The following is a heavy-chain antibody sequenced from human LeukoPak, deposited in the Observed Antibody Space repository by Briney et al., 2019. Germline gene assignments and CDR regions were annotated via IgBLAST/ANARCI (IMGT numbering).Heavy chain of an antibody. CDR1: GGSISSSSYY. CDR3: ARSGYSSGWYIGDAFDI. V-gene: IGHV4-39*07. CDR2: IYSSGST. D-gene: IGHD6-19*01. Sequence: SETLSLTCTVSGGSISSSSYYWGWIRQPPGKGLEWIGSIYSSGSTYYNPSLKSRVTISVDTSKNQFSLKLTSVTAADTAVYYCARSGYSSGWYIGDAFDIWGQGTMVTVSS. J-gene: IGHJ3*02.